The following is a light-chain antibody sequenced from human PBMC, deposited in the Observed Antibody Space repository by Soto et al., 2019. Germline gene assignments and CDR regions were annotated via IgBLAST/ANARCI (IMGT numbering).Light chain of an antibody. CDR1: SSDVGGYDY. CDR3: CSYAGSNVI. CDR2: EVS. J-gene: IGLJ2*01. Sequence: QPVLTQPPSASGSPGQSVTISCTGTSSDVGGYDYVSWYQHHPGKVPKLMIYEVSERPSGVPDRFSGSKSGNTASLTVSGLQAEDEADYFCCSYAGSNVIFGGGTKLTVL. V-gene: IGLV2-8*01.